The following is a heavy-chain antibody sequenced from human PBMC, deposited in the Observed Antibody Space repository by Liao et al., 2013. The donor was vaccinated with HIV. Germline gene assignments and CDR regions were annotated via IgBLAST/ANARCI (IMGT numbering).Heavy chain of an antibody. J-gene: IGHJ3*01. Sequence: QVQLQESGPGLVKPSQTLSLTCTVSGGSISSGDYYWSWIRQPPGKGLEWIGYIYNSGTTYQNPSLKSRVSITLDTSKNQFSLKLSSVTAADTAVYFCARAPSTWGXAFDVWGQGTMVTVSS. V-gene: IGHV4-30-4*01. D-gene: IGHD7-27*01. CDR1: GGSISSGDYY. CDR3: ARAPSTWGXAFDV. CDR2: IYNSGTT.